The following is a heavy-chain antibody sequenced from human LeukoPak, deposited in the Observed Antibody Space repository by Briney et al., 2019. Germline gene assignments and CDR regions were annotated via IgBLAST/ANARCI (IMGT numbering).Heavy chain of an antibody. Sequence: ASVKVSCKASGGTFSSYAISWVRQAPGQGLEWMGWISAYNGNTNYAQKLQGRVTMTTDTSTSTAYMELRSLRSDDTAVYYCARGWCSSTSCYGLVDYWGQGTLVTVSS. CDR2: ISAYNGNT. CDR1: GGTFSSYA. J-gene: IGHJ4*02. D-gene: IGHD2-2*01. V-gene: IGHV1-18*01. CDR3: ARGWCSSTSCYGLVDY.